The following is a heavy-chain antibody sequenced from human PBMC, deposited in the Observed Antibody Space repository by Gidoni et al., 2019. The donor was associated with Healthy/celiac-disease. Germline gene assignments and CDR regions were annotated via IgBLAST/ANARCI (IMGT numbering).Heavy chain of an antibody. Sequence: QVQLVQSGAEVKKPGSSVKVSCKASGGTFSSYAISWVRHARGQGLEWMGGIIPIFGTANYAQKFQGRVTITADESTSTAYMELSSLRSEDTAVYYCAGPGGSGYYRGGVKGYYGMDVWGQGTTVTVSS. J-gene: IGHJ6*02. CDR2: IIPIFGTA. D-gene: IGHD3-3*01. V-gene: IGHV1-69*01. CDR1: GGTFSSYA. CDR3: AGPGGSGYYRGGVKGYYGMDV.